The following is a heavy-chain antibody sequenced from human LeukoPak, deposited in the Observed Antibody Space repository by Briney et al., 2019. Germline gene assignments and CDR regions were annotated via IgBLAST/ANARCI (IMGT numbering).Heavy chain of an antibody. Sequence: SETLSLTCTVSGGSISSYYWSWIRQPAGKGLEWIGRIYTSGSTNYNPSLKSRVTMSVDTSKNQFSLKLSSVTAADTAVYYCARVLVETGYVWGSYRPRPLFDYWGQGTLVTVSS. V-gene: IGHV4-4*07. CDR2: IYTSGST. D-gene: IGHD3-16*02. CDR1: GGSISSYY. J-gene: IGHJ4*02. CDR3: ARVLVETGYVWGSYRPRPLFDY.